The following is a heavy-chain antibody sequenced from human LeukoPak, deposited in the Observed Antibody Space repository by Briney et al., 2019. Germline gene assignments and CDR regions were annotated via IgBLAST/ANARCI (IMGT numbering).Heavy chain of an antibody. CDR1: GGSISTFS. CDR3: ARVDSSRTRWFDP. D-gene: IGHD6-13*01. J-gene: IGHJ5*02. V-gene: IGHV4-4*07. Sequence: SETLSLTCTVSGGSISTFSWSWIRQPAGKGLEWIGRIYAIGSTNYNPSLKSRVTISVDTSKNQFSLKLSSVTAADTAVYYCARVDSSRTRWFDPWGQGTLVTVSS. CDR2: IYAIGST.